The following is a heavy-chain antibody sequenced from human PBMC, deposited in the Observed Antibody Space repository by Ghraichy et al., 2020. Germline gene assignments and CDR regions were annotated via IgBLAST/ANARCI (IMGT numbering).Heavy chain of an antibody. V-gene: IGHV4-61*01. J-gene: IGHJ4*02. CDR1: GDSVNSETHY. CDR3: ARSVRGRAPDY. CDR2: IYNTGRT. Sequence: SETLSLTCTVSGDSVNSETHYWSWIRQPTGKGLEWIAYIYNTGRTDSTPSLKSRVTVSIDTSSNQFSLKLNSVTAADTAVYYCARSVRGRAPDYWGQGTLVIVPS. D-gene: IGHD3-10*01.